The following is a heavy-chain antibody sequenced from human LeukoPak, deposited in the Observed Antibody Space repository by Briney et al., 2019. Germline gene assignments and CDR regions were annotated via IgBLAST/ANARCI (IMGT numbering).Heavy chain of an antibody. CDR2: ISGGSGKT. D-gene: IGHD6-13*01. V-gene: IGHV3-23*01. Sequence: GGSLRLSCAASGFTFSSYAMSWVRQAPGKGLEWVSGISGGSGKTYYADSVKGRSTISRDNAKNTLYLQMSSLRAEDTALYYCAKIAGYSSSWDDCWGQGTLVTVSS. CDR3: AKIAGYSSSWDDC. J-gene: IGHJ4*02. CDR1: GFTFSSYA.